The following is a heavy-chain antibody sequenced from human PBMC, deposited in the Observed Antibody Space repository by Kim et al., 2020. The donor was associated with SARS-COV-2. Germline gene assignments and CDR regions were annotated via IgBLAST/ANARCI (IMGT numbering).Heavy chain of an antibody. CDR3: ARELLRYRGYGMDV. J-gene: IGHJ6*02. CDR2: ISSSGSTI. V-gene: IGHV3-11*01. CDR1: GFTFSDYY. D-gene: IGHD5-12*01. Sequence: GGSLRLSCAASGFTFSDYYMSWIRQAPGKGLEWVSYISSSGSTIYYADSVKGRFTISRNNAKNSLYLQMNSLRAEDTAVYYCARELLRYRGYGMDVWGQGTTVTVSS.